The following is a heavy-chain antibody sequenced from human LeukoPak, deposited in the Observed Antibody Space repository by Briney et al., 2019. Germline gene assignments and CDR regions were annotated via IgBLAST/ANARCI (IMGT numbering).Heavy chain of an antibody. CDR2: ISAYNGNT. D-gene: IGHD3-10*01. CDR1: GYTFTSYG. CDR3: ARGVYYYGSGRQNWFDP. Sequence: EASVKVSCKASGYTFTSYGISWVRQAPGQGLEWMGWISAYNGNTNYAQKLQGRVTMTTDTSTSTAYMELRSLRSDDTAVYYCARGVYYYGSGRQNWFDPWGQGTLVTVSS. J-gene: IGHJ5*02. V-gene: IGHV1-18*01.